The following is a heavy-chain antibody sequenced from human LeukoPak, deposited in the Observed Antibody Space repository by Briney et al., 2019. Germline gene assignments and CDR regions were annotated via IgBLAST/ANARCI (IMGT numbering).Heavy chain of an antibody. V-gene: IGHV3-33*01. CDR3: ARAVIDDPDYYYYGMDV. D-gene: IGHD2/OR15-2a*01. J-gene: IGHJ6*04. Sequence: GGSLRLSCAASGFTFSSYGMHWVRQAPGKGLEWVAVIWYDGSNRYYADSVEGRFTISRDNSKNTLYLQMNSLRAEDTAVYYCARAVIDDPDYYYYGMDVWGKGTTVTVSS. CDR1: GFTFSSYG. CDR2: IWYDGSNR.